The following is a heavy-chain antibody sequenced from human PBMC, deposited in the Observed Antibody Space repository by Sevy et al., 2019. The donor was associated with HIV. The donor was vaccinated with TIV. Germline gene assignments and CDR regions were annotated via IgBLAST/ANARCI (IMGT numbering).Heavy chain of an antibody. J-gene: IGHJ4*02. D-gene: IGHD2-2*01. CDR1: GDSIRSTDW. Sequence: SETLSLTCAVSGDSIRSTDWWSWVSQPHGRGLEWIGEMYQRTGTTNYNASLKNRVTISVDRSKNQFSLKLTSVTAADTAVYFCVRELSTSRDYWGPGSLVTVSS. CDR3: VRELSTSRDY. V-gene: IGHV4-4*02. CDR2: MYQRTGTT.